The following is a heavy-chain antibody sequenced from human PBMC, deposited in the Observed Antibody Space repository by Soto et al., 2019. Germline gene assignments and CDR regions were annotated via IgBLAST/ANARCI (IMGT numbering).Heavy chain of an antibody. Sequence: QPGGSLRLSCAASGFTLSSYGMHWVRQAPGKGLEWVAVIWYDGSNKYYADSVKGRFTISRDNSKNTLYLQMNSLRAEDTAVYYCARIYGDYARSPLVDYWGQGTLVTVSS. CDR1: GFTLSSYG. D-gene: IGHD4-17*01. CDR3: ARIYGDYARSPLVDY. CDR2: IWYDGSNK. J-gene: IGHJ4*02. V-gene: IGHV3-33*01.